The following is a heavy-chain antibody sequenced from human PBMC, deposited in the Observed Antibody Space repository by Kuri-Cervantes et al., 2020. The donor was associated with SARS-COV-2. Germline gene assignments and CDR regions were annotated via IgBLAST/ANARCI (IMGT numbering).Heavy chain of an antibody. V-gene: IGHV3-30-3*01. CDR2: ISYDGSNK. CDR3: ARDHYDFWSGYSLYYFDY. D-gene: IGHD3-3*01. Sequence: GGSLRLSCAASGFTFSSYAMHWVRQAPGKGLEWVAVISYDGSNKYYADSVKGRFTISRDNSKNTLYLQMNSLRAEDTAVYYCARDHYDFWSGYSLYYFDYWGQGTLVTVSS. J-gene: IGHJ4*02. CDR1: GFTFSSYA.